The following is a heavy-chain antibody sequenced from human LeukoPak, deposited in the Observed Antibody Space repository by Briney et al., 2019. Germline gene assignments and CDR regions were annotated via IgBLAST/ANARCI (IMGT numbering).Heavy chain of an antibody. Sequence: GGSLRLSCAASGFTFSSYGMSWVRQAPGKGLEWVSAISGSGGSTYYADSVKGRFTISRDNSKNTLYLQMNSLRAEDTAVYYCAKGSYYDSSGYFRIHRYYYYMDVWGKGTTVTISS. CDR1: GFTFSSYG. CDR2: ISGSGGST. V-gene: IGHV3-23*01. CDR3: AKGSYYDSSGYFRIHRYYYYMDV. D-gene: IGHD3-22*01. J-gene: IGHJ6*03.